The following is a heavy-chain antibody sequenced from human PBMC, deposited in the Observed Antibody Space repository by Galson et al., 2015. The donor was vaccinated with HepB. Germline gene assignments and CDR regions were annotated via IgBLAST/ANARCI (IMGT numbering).Heavy chain of an antibody. CDR3: AKEAGPFIAAPHSGYFQH. CDR1: GFTFSSYA. V-gene: IGHV3-23*01. CDR2: ISGSGGST. Sequence: SLRLSCAASGFTFSSYAMSWVRQAPGKGLEWVSAISGSGGSTYYADSVKGRFTISRDNSKNTLYLQMNSLRAEDTAVYYCAKEAGPFIAAPHSGYFQHWGQGTLVTVSS. D-gene: IGHD6-6*01. J-gene: IGHJ1*01.